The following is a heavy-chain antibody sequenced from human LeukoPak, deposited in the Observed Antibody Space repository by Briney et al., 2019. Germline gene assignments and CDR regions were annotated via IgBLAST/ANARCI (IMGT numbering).Heavy chain of an antibody. D-gene: IGHD2-2*01. J-gene: IGHJ2*01. CDR1: GGSISSSSYC. V-gene: IGHV4-39*01. Sequence: SETLSLTCTVSGGSISSSSYCWGWIRQPPGKGLEWIGSFYYSGNTDYNPSLRSRLTMSVDTSKNQFSLKVTSVTAADTAVYYCARLVRFCSSNSCPTYFDLWGRGTLVTVSS. CDR2: FYYSGNT. CDR3: ARLVRFCSSNSCPTYFDL.